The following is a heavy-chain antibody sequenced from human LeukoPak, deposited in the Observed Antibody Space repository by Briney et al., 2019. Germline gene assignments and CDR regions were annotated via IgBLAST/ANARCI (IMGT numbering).Heavy chain of an antibody. CDR1: GYTFTSYY. Sequence: ASVKVSCEASGYTFTSYYMHWVRQAPGQGLEWMGMVNPSGGSTTYVQKFQGRVTMTRDTSTSTVYMELSSLRSEDTAVYYCASSYASGTYYKPNDYWGQGTLVTVSS. CDR2: VNPSGGST. CDR3: ASSYASGTYYKPNDY. V-gene: IGHV1-46*01. D-gene: IGHD3-10*01. J-gene: IGHJ4*02.